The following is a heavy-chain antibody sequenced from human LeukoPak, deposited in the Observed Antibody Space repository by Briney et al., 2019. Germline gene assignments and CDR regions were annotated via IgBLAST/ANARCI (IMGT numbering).Heavy chain of an antibody. J-gene: IGHJ4*02. D-gene: IGHD6-19*01. CDR1: GFTFDDYA. CDR2: ISWNSGSI. V-gene: IGHV3-9*01. Sequence: PGRSLRLSCAASGFTFDDYAMHWVRQAPGKGLEWVSGISWNSGSIGYADSVKGRFTISRDNAKNSLYLQMNSLGAEDTALYYCAKEPLYSSGWYYFDYWGQGTLVTVSS. CDR3: AKEPLYSSGWYYFDY.